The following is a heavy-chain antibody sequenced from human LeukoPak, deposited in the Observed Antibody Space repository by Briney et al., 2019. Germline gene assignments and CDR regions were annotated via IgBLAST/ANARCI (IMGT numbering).Heavy chain of an antibody. CDR2: IYDDGST. Sequence: SETLSLTCTVSGGSISSFYWSWLRQPPGKALQWIGYIYDDGSTNYNPSLKNRVTISVDTSKNQFSLKVSSVTAADTAVYYCARGLRSSSWYVVGYWGQGTLVTVSS. CDR3: ARGLRSSSWYVVGY. V-gene: IGHV4-4*08. J-gene: IGHJ4*02. CDR1: GGSISSFY. D-gene: IGHD6-13*01.